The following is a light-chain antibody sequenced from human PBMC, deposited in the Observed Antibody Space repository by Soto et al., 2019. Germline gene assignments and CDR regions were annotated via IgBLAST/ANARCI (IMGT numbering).Light chain of an antibody. CDR1: QSISSY. V-gene: IGKV1-39*01. J-gene: IGKJ5*01. CDR2: AAS. CDR3: QQSYSKVT. Sequence: DIQMTHSPSSLSASVGDRVTITCRASQSISSYLNWYQQKPGKAPKLLIYAASSLQSGVPSRFSGSGSGTDFTLTISSLQPEDFATYYCQQSYSKVTFGQGTRLEIK.